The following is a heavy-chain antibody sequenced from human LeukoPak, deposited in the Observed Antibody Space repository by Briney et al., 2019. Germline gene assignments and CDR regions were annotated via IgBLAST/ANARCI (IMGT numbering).Heavy chain of an antibody. D-gene: IGHD3-10*01. CDR1: GYPFSGYY. V-gene: IGHV1-2*02. CDR3: ARENLNYYGSGSYLY. CDR2: INPETGAT. J-gene: IGHJ4*02. Sequence: ASVEVSCKASGYPFSGYYIHWVRQGPGQGLEWLGWINPETGATKYAQRFEGRVTLTRDTSVTTVHMELSGLRSDDSAVYYCARENLNYYGSGSYLYWGQGSQVTVSS.